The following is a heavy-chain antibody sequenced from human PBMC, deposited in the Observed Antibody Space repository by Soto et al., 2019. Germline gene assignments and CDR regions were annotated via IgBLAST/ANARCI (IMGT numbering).Heavy chain of an antibody. D-gene: IGHD4-4*01. J-gene: IGHJ4*02. V-gene: IGHV4-39*01. Sequence: PSETLSLTSTVSGGSISSRSYWWAWIRQPPXKGLEWIGDIYYSGSSYYDPSLKSRVTISVDTSKNQFSLKLNSVTAADTAVYYCGRHPRDDYNDGGSGLFDYWGQGTLVTVSS. CDR3: GRHPRDDYNDGGSGLFDY. CDR1: GGSISSRSYW. CDR2: IYYSGSS.